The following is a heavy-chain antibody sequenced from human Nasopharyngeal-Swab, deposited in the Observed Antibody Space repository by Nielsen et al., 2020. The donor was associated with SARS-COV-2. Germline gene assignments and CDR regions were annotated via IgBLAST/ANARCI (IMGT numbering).Heavy chain of an antibody. V-gene: IGHV3-23*01. CDR1: GFTFSSYA. CDR3: TKDSGWLATF. D-gene: IGHD6-19*01. CDR2: IARSGTTT. J-gene: IGHJ6*02. Sequence: GESLKISCAASGFTFSSYAMSWVRQAPGKGLEWVSGIARSGTTTYYADSVKGRFTISRDNSKNTLYLQMNSLRAEDTALYYCTKDSGWLATFWGQGTAVTVSS.